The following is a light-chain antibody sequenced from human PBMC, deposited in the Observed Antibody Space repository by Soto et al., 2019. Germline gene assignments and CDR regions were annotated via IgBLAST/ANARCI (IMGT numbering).Light chain of an antibody. Sequence: DIVMTQSPDSLSVSLGERATINCKSSQTVLYSSNNKDYLAWYQQKPGQPPKLLIYWASTRESGVPDRFTGSGSGTDFTLTISSLQAADAAVYFCQQYVATPITFGQGTRLEI. CDR2: WAS. V-gene: IGKV4-1*01. CDR3: QQYVATPIT. J-gene: IGKJ5*01. CDR1: QTVLYSSNNKDY.